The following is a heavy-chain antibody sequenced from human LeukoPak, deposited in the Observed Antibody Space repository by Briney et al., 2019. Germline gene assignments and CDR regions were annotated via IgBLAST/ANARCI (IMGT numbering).Heavy chain of an antibody. J-gene: IGHJ4*02. Sequence: GGSLRLSCAASGFTFSSYAMSRVRQAPGKGLEWVSAISGSGGSTYYADSVKGRFTISRDNSKNTLYLQMNSLRAEDTAVYYCAKHSIVVVINSPFDYWGQGTLVTVSS. D-gene: IGHD3-22*01. V-gene: IGHV3-23*01. CDR3: AKHSIVVVINSPFDY. CDR1: GFTFSSYA. CDR2: ISGSGGST.